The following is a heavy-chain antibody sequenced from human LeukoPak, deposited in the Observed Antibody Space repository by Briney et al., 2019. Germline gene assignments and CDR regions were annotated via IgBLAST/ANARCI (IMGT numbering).Heavy chain of an antibody. D-gene: IGHD3-10*01. J-gene: IGHJ4*02. V-gene: IGHV1-69*13. CDR1: GGTFSSYA. CDR3: ARDNLGVGDLLHYFDH. CDR2: IIPIFGTA. Sequence: ASVKVSCKASGGTFSSYAISWVRQAPGQGLEWMGGIIPIFGTANYAQKFQGRVTITADESTSTAYMELSSLRSEDSAVYYCARDNLGVGDLLHYFDHWGQGSLVTVSS.